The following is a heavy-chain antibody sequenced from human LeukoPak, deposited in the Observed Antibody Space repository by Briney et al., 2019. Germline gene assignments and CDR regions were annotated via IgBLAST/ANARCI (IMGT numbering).Heavy chain of an antibody. CDR1: GYIFTSYY. CDR2: INPSGGST. CDR3: ARGLKAIAAAGTLPFDY. J-gene: IGHJ4*02. V-gene: IGHV1-46*01. Sequence: ASVKVSCKASGYIFTSYYMHWVRQAPGQGLEWMGIINPSGGSTSYAQKFQGRVTMTRNTSISTAYMELSSLRSEDTAVYYCARGLKAIAAAGTLPFDYWGQGTLVTVSS. D-gene: IGHD6-13*01.